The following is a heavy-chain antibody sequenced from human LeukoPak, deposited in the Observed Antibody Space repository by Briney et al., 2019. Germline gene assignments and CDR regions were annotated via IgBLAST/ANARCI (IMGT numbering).Heavy chain of an antibody. V-gene: IGHV1-69*06. J-gene: IGHJ4*02. CDR1: GGTFSSYA. Sequence: ASVKVSCKASGGTFSSYAISWVRQAPGQGLEWMGGIIPIFGTANYAQKFQGRVTITADKSTSTAYMELSSLRSEDTAVYYCARDAQPYYYDSSGYFLFDYWGQGTLVTVSS. CDR3: ARDAQPYYYDSSGYFLFDY. D-gene: IGHD3-22*01. CDR2: IIPIFGTA.